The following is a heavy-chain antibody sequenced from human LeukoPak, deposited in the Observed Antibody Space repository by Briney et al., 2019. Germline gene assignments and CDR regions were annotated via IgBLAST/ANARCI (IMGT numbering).Heavy chain of an antibody. D-gene: IGHD4-23*01. CDR3: AKDLEAMTTVATYDY. CDR1: GFTFSSYA. CDR2: ISGSGGST. V-gene: IGHV3-23*01. Sequence: GGSLRLSCAASGFTFSSYAMSWVRQAPGKGLEWVSAISGSGGSTYYADSVKGRFTISRDNSKNTLYLQMNSLRAEDTAVYYCAKDLEAMTTVATYDYWGQGTLVTVSS. J-gene: IGHJ4*02.